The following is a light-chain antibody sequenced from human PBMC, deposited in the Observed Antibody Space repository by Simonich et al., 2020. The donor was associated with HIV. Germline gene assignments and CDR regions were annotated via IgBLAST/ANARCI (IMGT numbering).Light chain of an antibody. V-gene: IGKV3D-20*01. CDR3: QQYNDWPT. CDR2: DAS. CDR1: QSVSSSY. Sequence: EIVLTQSPGTLSLSPGERATLSCRASQSVSSSYLAWYQQKPGLAPRLLIYDASSRATGIPDRFSGSGSGTEFTLTISSMQSEDFAVYSCQQYNDWPTFGGGTKVEIK. J-gene: IGKJ4*01.